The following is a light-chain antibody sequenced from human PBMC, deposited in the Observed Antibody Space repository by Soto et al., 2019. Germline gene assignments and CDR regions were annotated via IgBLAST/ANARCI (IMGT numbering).Light chain of an antibody. CDR3: SSYTSSSTYVV. Sequence: QSALTQPASVSGSPGQSITISCTGTSSVVGGYNYVSWYQQHPGKAPKLMIYDVSNRPSGVSNRFSGSKSGNTASLTISGLQAEDEADYYCSSYTSSSTYVVFGGGTKLTAL. CDR2: DVS. CDR1: SSVVGGYNY. V-gene: IGLV2-14*01. J-gene: IGLJ2*01.